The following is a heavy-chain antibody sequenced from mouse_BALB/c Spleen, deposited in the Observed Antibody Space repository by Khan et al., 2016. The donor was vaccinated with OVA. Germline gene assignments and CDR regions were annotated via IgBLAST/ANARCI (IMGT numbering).Heavy chain of an antibody. CDR3: ARIFIGTTDYAMDY. D-gene: IGHD2-14*01. CDR1: GFSLTSYG. J-gene: IGHJ4*01. Sequence: VQLQESGPGLVQPSQSQSITCTVSGFSLTSYGVHWVRQSPGKGLEWLGVIWSGGSTDYNAAFISRLSISKDNSKSQVFFKMNSLQANDTAIYYCARIFIGTTDYAMDYWGQGTSVTVSS. CDR2: IWSGGST. V-gene: IGHV2-2*02.